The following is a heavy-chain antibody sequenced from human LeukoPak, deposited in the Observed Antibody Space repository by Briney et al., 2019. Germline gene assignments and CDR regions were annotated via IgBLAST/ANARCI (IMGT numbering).Heavy chain of an antibody. CDR2: IAPDGSET. J-gene: IGHJ4*02. D-gene: IGHD2-2*01. CDR3: ARERVTSRYFDS. V-gene: IGHV3-7*01. CDR1: GFIFNSHW. Sequence: GGSLRLSCAASGFIFNSHWINWVRQAPGKGLEWVANIAPDGSETYFEDSVKGRFTISRDNTKNSVFLQMNSLRAEDTAVYYCARERVTSRYFDSWGQGTLVTVSS.